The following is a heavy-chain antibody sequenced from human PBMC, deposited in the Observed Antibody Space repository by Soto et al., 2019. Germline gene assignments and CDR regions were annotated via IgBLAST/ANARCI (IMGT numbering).Heavy chain of an antibody. J-gene: IGHJ4*02. D-gene: IGHD6-13*01. CDR3: ATTYYSSSWYPSFDY. Sequence: GASVKVSCKASGYTFTSYAMHWVRQAPGQRLEWMGWINAGNGNTKYSQKFQGRVTITRDTSASTAYMELSSLRSEDMAVYYCATTYYSSSWYPSFDYWGQGTLVTSPQ. V-gene: IGHV1-3*01. CDR1: GYTFTSYA. CDR2: INAGNGNT.